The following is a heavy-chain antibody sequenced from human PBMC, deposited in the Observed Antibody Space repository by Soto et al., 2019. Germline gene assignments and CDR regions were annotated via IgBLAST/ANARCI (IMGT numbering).Heavy chain of an antibody. CDR3: ARPRSSLRFLEWLLYV. V-gene: IGHV1-3*05. J-gene: IGHJ6*02. Sequence: QVQLVQSGAEEKKPGASVKVSCKASGYTFTSYAMHWVRQAPGQRLEWMGWINAGNGNTKYSQKFQGRVTITRDTSASTAYMELSSLRSEDTAVYYCARPRSSLRFLEWLLYVWGQGTTVTVSS. D-gene: IGHD3-3*01. CDR2: INAGNGNT. CDR1: GYTFTSYA.